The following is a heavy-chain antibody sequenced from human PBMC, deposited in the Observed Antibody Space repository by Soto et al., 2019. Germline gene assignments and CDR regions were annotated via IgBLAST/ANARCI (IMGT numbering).Heavy chain of an antibody. J-gene: IGHJ4*02. V-gene: IGHV1-18*01. D-gene: IGHD6-19*01. CDR1: GYTFTSYG. Sequence: QVQLVQSGAEVKKPGASVKVSCKASGYTFTSYGISWVRQAPGQGLEWMGWISAYNGNKNYAQKLQGRVTMTTDTSTSTAYMELRSLRSDDTAVYYCERDREYRSGWGNGDYWGQGTLVTVSS. CDR3: ERDREYRSGWGNGDY. CDR2: ISAYNGNK.